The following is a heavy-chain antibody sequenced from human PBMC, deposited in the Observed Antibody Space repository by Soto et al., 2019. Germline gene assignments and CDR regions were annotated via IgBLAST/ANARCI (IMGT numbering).Heavy chain of an antibody. CDR2: ISGNGGST. CDR1: GFTFNSYT. CDR3: AKDPRGSGYFDY. Sequence: EVQLLESGGGLVQPGGSLRLSCAASGFTFNSYTMTWVRQAPGKGLQWVSAISGNGGSTYSADSVKGRFTISRDNSKNTLYLQMNSLRVEDTAVYYCAKDPRGSGYFDYWGQGTLVTVSS. J-gene: IGHJ4*02. V-gene: IGHV3-23*01. D-gene: IGHD3-3*01.